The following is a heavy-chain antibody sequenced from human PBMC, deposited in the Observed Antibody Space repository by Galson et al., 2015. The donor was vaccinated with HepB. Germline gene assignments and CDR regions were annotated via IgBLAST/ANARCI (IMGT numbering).Heavy chain of an antibody. D-gene: IGHD1-7*01. Sequence: SLRLSCAASGFTFNIYPIHWVRQAPGRGLEWVATVSSDGSDHFYTDSVKGRFTISRDNSKNSVSVRIGSLRPEDTAIYYCARSTGTTLGSFDYWGQGTLVTVSS. CDR2: VSSDGSDH. CDR3: ARSTGTTLGSFDY. J-gene: IGHJ4*02. V-gene: IGHV3-30*04. CDR1: GFTFNIYP.